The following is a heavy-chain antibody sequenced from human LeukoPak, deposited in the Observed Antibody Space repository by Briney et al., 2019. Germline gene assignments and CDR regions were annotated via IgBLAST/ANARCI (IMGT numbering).Heavy chain of an antibody. CDR3: ATARDNSGYYYVRGGYYFDY. V-gene: IGHV3-30-3*01. J-gene: IGHJ4*02. CDR2: ISYDGSNK. D-gene: IGHD3-22*01. Sequence: GGSLRLSCAASGFTFSSYAMHWVRQAPGKGLEWVAVISYDGSNKYYADSVKGRFTISRDNSKNTLYLQMNSLRAEDTAVYYCATARDNSGYYYVRGGYYFDYWGQGTLVTVSS. CDR1: GFTFSSYA.